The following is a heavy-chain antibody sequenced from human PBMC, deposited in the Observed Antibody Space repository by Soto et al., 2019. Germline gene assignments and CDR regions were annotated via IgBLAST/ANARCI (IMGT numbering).Heavy chain of an antibody. CDR1: GGSISSYY. V-gene: IGHV4-59*08. D-gene: IGHD4-17*01. J-gene: IGHJ4*02. CDR2: ISYSGST. Sequence: QVQLQESGPGLVKPSETLSLTCTVSGGSISSYYWSWIRQPPGKGLEWIGYISYSGSTNYNPSLKSRVHISVDPSKIPCAHRLSSVTAADKAVYCCDRHENQHGHYDYWGRGTLV. CDR3: DRHENQHGHYDY.